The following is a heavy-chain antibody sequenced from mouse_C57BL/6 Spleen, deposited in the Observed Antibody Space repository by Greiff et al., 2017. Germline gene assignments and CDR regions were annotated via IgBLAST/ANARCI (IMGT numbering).Heavy chain of an antibody. CDR3: ARAYGYDRCPFAY. D-gene: IGHD2-2*01. Sequence: EVQGVESGAELVKPGASVKLSCTASGFNIKDYYMHWVKQRTEQGLEWIGRIDPEDGETKYAPKFQGKATITADTSSNTAYVQLSSLTSEDTAVYYCARAYGYDRCPFAYWGQGTLVTVSA. CDR1: GFNIKDYY. V-gene: IGHV14-2*01. CDR2: IDPEDGET. J-gene: IGHJ3*01.